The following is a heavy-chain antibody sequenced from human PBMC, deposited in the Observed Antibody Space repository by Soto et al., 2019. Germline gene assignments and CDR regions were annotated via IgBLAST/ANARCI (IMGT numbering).Heavy chain of an antibody. V-gene: IGHV4-34*01. CDR2: INHSGFT. Sequence: SETLSLTCGLSDGSFRGHYWSWIRQPPGKGLEWIAEINHSGFTNYNPSLKSRVTISRDTSTNQISLKLTSLTAADSALYYCARATVKVGATLFDFRGQGTQVTVSS. D-gene: IGHD1-26*01. J-gene: IGHJ4*02. CDR3: ARATVKVGATLFDF. CDR1: DGSFRGHY.